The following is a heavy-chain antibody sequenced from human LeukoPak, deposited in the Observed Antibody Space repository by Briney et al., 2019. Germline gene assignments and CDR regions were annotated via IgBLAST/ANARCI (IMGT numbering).Heavy chain of an antibody. CDR3: ARDLGYSYGNPNAFDI. CDR2: INHSGST. D-gene: IGHD5-18*01. Sequence: SETLSLTCAVYGGSFSGYYWSWIRQPPGKGLEWIGEINHSGSTNYNPSLKSRVTISVDTSKNQFSLKLSSVTAADTAVYYCARDLGYSYGNPNAFDIWGQGTMVTVSS. J-gene: IGHJ3*02. CDR1: GGSFSGYY. V-gene: IGHV4-34*01.